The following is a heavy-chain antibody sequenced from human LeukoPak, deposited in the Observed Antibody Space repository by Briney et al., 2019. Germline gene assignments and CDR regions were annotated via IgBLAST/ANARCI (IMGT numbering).Heavy chain of an antibody. D-gene: IGHD3-22*01. CDR1: GYTFTGYY. CDR2: INPNSGGT. V-gene: IGHV1-2*02. CDR3: ARDGSPPYYYDSSGSYGSDY. Sequence: GASVTVSCKASGYTFTGYYMHWVRQAPGQGLEWMGWINPNSGGTNYAQKFQGRVTMTTDTSISTAYMELSRLRSDDTAVYYCARDGSPPYYYDSSGSYGSDYWGQGTLVTVSS. J-gene: IGHJ4*02.